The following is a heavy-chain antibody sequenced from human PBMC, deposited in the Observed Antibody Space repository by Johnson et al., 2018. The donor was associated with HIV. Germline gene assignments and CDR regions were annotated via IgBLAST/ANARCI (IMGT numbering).Heavy chain of an antibody. CDR1: GFTFDDYA. CDR2: ISWNGGST. CDR3: ARDLVGSPRAFDI. V-gene: IGHV3-20*04. D-gene: IGHD2-8*02. Sequence: MQLVESGGGLVQPGGSLRLSCVGSGFTFDDYALSWVRQLPGKGLEWVSGISWNGGSTAYADSVKGRFTISRDNAKNSLYLQMHSLRVEDTASYYCARDLVGSPRAFDIWGQGTMVTISS. J-gene: IGHJ3*02.